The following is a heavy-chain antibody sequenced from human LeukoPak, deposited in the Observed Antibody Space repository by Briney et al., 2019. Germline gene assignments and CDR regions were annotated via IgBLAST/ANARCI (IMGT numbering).Heavy chain of an antibody. Sequence: SVKVSCKASGGTFSSYAITWVRQAPGQGLEWMGRIIPILNVANFAQKFQGRVTITADISTNTAHMELSSLRSEDTAVYYCTREGVYSPDGSGYHRDAFDIWGQGTVVTVSS. CDR3: TREGVYSPDGSGYHRDAFDI. D-gene: IGHD3-22*01. CDR1: GGTFSSYA. CDR2: IIPILNVA. V-gene: IGHV1-69*04. J-gene: IGHJ3*02.